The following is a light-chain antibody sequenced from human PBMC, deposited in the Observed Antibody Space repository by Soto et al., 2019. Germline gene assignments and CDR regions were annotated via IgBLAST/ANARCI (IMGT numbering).Light chain of an antibody. V-gene: IGLV1-40*01. Sequence: QSVLTQPPSVSGAPGQRVTISCTGSSSNIGAGYDVHWYLQLPGTAPKLLIYGNTNRPSGVPDRFSGSKSGSSASLAITGLQAEDEADYYCQSHDSSLHASVFGTGTQVTVL. CDR3: QSHDSSLHASV. J-gene: IGLJ1*01. CDR2: GNT. CDR1: SSNIGAGYD.